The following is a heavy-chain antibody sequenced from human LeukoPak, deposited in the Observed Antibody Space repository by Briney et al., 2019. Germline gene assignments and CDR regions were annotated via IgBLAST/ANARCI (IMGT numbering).Heavy chain of an antibody. J-gene: IGHJ4*02. D-gene: IGHD3-16*01. V-gene: IGHV4-39*07. Sequence: SETLSLTCAVSGGPIMTHPYYWGWIRQPPGKGLEWLGSIFYDGTTYYSPSLKSRVSVSADTSRYQFSLSLTSASAADTAVYYCVRSGVVLQTGFDFWGQGALVTVSS. CDR1: GGPIMTHPYY. CDR3: VRSGVVLQTGFDF. CDR2: IFYDGTT.